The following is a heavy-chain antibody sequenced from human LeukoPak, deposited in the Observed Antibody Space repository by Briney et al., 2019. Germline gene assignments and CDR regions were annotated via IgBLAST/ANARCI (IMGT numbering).Heavy chain of an antibody. V-gene: IGHV4-34*01. D-gene: IGHD2-15*01. CDR3: AREAYCSGGSCYSGPFDY. CDR1: GGSFSGYY. Sequence: SETLSLTCAVYGGSFSGYYWSWIRQPPGEGLEWIGEINHSGSTNYNPSLKSRVTISVDKPKNQFSLKLSSVTAADTAVYYCAREAYCSGGSCYSGPFDYWGQGTLVTVSS. CDR2: INHSGST. J-gene: IGHJ4*02.